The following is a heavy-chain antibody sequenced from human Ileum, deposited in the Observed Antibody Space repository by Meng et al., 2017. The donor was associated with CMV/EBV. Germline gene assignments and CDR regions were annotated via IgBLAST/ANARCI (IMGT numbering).Heavy chain of an antibody. V-gene: IGHV4-34*01. CDR1: CGHFTDYY. J-gene: IGHJ4*02. Sequence: QEQRHQWGAGLLTPSEPLSLTCAVFCGHFTDYYWTWLRQSPGKGLEWIGENTHSGRAYYSSSLTGRATISVDMSKYQFSLKLPSVTAADTAIYYCARGLASGWPDYWGQGTLVTVSS. CDR2: NTHSGRA. D-gene: IGHD3-10*01. CDR3: ARGLASGWPDY.